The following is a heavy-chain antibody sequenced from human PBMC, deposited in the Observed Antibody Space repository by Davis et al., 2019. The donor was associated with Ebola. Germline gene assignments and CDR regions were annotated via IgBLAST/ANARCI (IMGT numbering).Heavy chain of an antibody. CDR3: ARARYYDYIWGSYRPTAYFDY. CDR2: ISSSSSTI. V-gene: IGHV3-48*02. Sequence: GESLKISCAASGFTFSSYSMNWVRQAPGKGLEWVSYISSSSSTIYYADSVKGRFTISRDNAKNSLYLQMNSLRDEDTAVYYCARARYYDYIWGSYRPTAYFDYWGQGTLVTVSS. D-gene: IGHD3-16*02. J-gene: IGHJ4*02. CDR1: GFTFSSYS.